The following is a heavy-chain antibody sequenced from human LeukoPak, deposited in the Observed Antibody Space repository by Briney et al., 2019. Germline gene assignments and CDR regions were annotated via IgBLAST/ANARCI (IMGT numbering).Heavy chain of an antibody. J-gene: IGHJ5*02. V-gene: IGHV1-69*13. CDR1: GGTFSSYA. CDR2: TIPIFGTA. Sequence: SVKVSCKASGGTFSSYAISWVRQAPGQGLEWMGGTIPIFGTANYAQKFQGRVTITADESTSTAYMELSSLRSEDTAVYYCARDQGGYNWFDPWGQGTLVTVSS. CDR3: ARDQGGYNWFDP.